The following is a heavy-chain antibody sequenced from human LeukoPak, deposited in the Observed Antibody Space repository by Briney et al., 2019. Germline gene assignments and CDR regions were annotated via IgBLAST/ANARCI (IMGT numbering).Heavy chain of an antibody. J-gene: IGHJ4*02. D-gene: IGHD3-22*01. Sequence: SETLSLTRTVSDGSISSSTYYWAWIRQPPGKGLEWIGSIYYGVTTYYNPSLKSRVTISVDTSKNQFSLKLSSVTAADTAVYYCARDRVMIVYFDYWGQGTLVTVSS. V-gene: IGHV4-39*07. CDR1: DGSISSSTYY. CDR2: IYYGVTT. CDR3: ARDRVMIVYFDY.